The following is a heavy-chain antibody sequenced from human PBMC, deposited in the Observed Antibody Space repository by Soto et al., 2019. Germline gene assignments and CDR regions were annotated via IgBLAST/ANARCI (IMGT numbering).Heavy chain of an antibody. D-gene: IGHD3-10*01. CDR3: ARQHYGSGMQPGPSDV. J-gene: IGHJ6*02. V-gene: IGHV4-39*01. CDR2: IYYSGST. CDR1: GGSISSSSYY. Sequence: QLQLQESGPGLVKPSETLSLTCTVSGGSISSSSYYWGWIRQPPGKGLEWIGSIYYSGSTYYNPSLKSRVTISVDTSTNQFSLKLSSVTAADTAVYYCARQHYGSGMQPGPSDVWGQGTTVTVSS.